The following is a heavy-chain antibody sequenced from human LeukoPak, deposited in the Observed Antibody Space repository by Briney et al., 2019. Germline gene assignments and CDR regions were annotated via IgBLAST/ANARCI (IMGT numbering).Heavy chain of an antibody. D-gene: IGHD3-3*01. CDR2: ISIYNGNT. J-gene: IGHJ5*02. CDR3: ARITYDFWSGYYMPDDP. Sequence: ASVKVSCKASGYTFTNYGISWVRQAPGQGLEWMGWISIYNGNTDYAQKLRGRVTMTTDTSTSTAYMELRGLRSDDTAVYYCARITYDFWSGYYMPDDPWGQGTLVTVSS. CDR1: GYTFTNYG. V-gene: IGHV1-18*01.